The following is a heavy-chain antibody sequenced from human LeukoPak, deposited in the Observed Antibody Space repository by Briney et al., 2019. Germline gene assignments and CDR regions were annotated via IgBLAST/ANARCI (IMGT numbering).Heavy chain of an antibody. J-gene: IGHJ2*01. D-gene: IGHD1-26*01. CDR2: ISSSSSYT. CDR1: GFTFGKYW. V-gene: IGHV3-11*06. Sequence: GGSLRLSCVASGFTFGKYWMSWIRQAPGKGLEWVSYISSSSSYTNYADSVKGRFTISRDNAKNSLYLQMNSLRAEDTAVYYCVRMGATSGWYFDLWGRGTLVTVSS. CDR3: VRMGATSGWYFDL.